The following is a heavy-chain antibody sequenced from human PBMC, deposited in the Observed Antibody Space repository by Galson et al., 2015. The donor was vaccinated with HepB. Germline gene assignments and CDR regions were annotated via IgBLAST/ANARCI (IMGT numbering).Heavy chain of an antibody. CDR1: GGSFSDYY. V-gene: IGHV4-34*01. J-gene: IGHJ4*02. CDR2: VHHTGST. Sequence: ETLSLTCAVYGGSFSDYYWTWIRQPPGKGLEWIGEVHHTGSTNSNPSLESRVTISVDTSKNQFSLKLTSVTAADTAVYYCARGRGSSSRRRYFDYWGQGSLVTVSP. D-gene: IGHD6-6*01. CDR3: ARGRGSSSRRRYFDY.